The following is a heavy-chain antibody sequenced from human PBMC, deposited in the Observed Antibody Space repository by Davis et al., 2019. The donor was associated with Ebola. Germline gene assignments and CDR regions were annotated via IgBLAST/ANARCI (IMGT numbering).Heavy chain of an antibody. CDR2: IYYSGST. CDR1: GGSISSYY. CDR3: ARGDDSSGFYYYYGMDV. Sequence: LRLSCTVSGGSISSYYWSWIRQPPGKGLEWIGYIYYSGSTYYNPSLKSRVTISVDTSKNQFSLKLSSVTAADTAVYYCARGDDSSGFYYYYGMDVWGKGTTVTVSS. D-gene: IGHD3-22*01. V-gene: IGHV4-30-4*08. J-gene: IGHJ6*04.